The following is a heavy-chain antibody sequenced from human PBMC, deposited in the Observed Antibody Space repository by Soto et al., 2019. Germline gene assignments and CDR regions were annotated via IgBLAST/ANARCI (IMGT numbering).Heavy chain of an antibody. J-gene: IGHJ4*02. Sequence: GGSLRLSCAASGFTFSGSAMHWVRQASGKGLEWVGRIRSKANSYATAYAASVKGRFTISRDDSKNTAYLQMNSLKTEDTAVYYCTSPRGYSYGSDDFDYWGQGTLVTVSS. CDR1: GFTFSGSA. CDR2: IRSKANSYAT. V-gene: IGHV3-73*01. D-gene: IGHD5-18*01. CDR3: TSPRGYSYGSDDFDY.